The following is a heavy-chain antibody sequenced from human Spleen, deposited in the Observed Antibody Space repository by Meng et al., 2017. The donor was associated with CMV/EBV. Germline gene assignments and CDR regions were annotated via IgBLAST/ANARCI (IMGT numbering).Heavy chain of an antibody. CDR2: ISSSSSTI. D-gene: IGHD2-2*02. V-gene: IGHV3-48*04. CDR3: ARDRVVVVPAAIPHYYYYGMDV. J-gene: IGHJ6*02. CDR1: GFTFSSYS. Sequence: SCAASGFTFSSYSMNWVRQAPGKGLEWVSYISSSSSTIYYADSVKGRFTISRDNAKNSLYLQMNSLRAEDTAVYYCARDRVVVVPAAIPHYYYYGMDVWGQGTTVTVSS.